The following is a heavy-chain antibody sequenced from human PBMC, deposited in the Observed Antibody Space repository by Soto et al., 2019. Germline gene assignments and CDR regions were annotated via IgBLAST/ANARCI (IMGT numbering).Heavy chain of an antibody. Sequence: EVQLVESGGGLVQPGGSLRVSCAATGFSFNSLWMYWIRQSPGEGLQWISGINGNGRSTRYADSVEGRFTISRDNAKKTLYLQMNSLRAEDTAVYYCASYNWETTSDYWGQGTLVTVSS. CDR1: GFSFNSLW. J-gene: IGHJ4*02. D-gene: IGHD1-20*01. CDR3: ASYNWETTSDY. CDR2: INGNGRST. V-gene: IGHV3-74*01.